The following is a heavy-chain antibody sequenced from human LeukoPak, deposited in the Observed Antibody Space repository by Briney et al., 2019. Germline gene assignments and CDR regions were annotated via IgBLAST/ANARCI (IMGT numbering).Heavy chain of an antibody. CDR3: ARLLEAAAGTLGVDY. CDR2: INPNSGGT. J-gene: IGHJ4*02. CDR1: GYTFTGYY. V-gene: IGHV1-2*02. D-gene: IGHD6-13*01. Sequence: ASVKVSCKASGYTFTGYYMHWVRQAPGQGLEWMGWINPNSGGTNYAQKFQGRVTMTRDTSISTAYMELSRLRSDDTAVYYCARLLEAAAGTLGVDYWGQGTLVTVSS.